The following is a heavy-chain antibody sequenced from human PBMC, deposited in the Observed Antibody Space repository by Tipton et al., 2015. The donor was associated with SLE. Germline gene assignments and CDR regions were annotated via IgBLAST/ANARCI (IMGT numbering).Heavy chain of an antibody. Sequence: TLSLTCTVSGGSISSYHWSWIRQPPGKGLEWIGRIYYTGTTTYYNSFLKSRVTMSVDTSKNQFSLRLTSVIAADTAVYYCARLHGYSYGLNWFDPWGQGTLISVSS. D-gene: IGHD5-18*01. CDR2: IYYTGTTT. CDR1: GGSISSYH. CDR3: ARLHGYSYGLNWFDP. V-gene: IGHV4-59*04. J-gene: IGHJ5*02.